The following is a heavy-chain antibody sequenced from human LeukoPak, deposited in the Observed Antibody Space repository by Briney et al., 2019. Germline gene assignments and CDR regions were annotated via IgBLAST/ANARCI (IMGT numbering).Heavy chain of an antibody. J-gene: IGHJ4*02. CDR2: IYPGDSDT. CDR1: GYSFTSYW. V-gene: IGHV5-51*01. CDR3: ARLPRYCSSTSCHFDY. Sequence: GESLKISCKGSGYSFTSYWIGWVRQMPGKGLEWMGIIYPGDSDTRYSPSFQGQVTIPADKSISTAYLQWSSLKASDTAMYYRARLPRYCSSTSCHFDYWGQGTLVTVSS. D-gene: IGHD2-2*01.